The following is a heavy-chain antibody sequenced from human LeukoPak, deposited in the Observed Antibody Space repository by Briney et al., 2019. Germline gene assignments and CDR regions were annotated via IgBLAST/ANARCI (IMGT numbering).Heavy chain of an antibody. CDR2: IYYSVRT. V-gene: IGHV4-34*01. Sequence: SETLSLTCAVYGGSFSGYYWSWIRQPPGKGLEWIGTIYYSVRTYYSPSLKSRVTMSVDPSNNQFSLTLRSVTAADTALYYCARRRYYDGSGYLEWGQGTLLSVSS. CDR3: ARRRYYDGSGYLE. CDR1: GGSFSGYY. D-gene: IGHD3-22*01. J-gene: IGHJ1*01.